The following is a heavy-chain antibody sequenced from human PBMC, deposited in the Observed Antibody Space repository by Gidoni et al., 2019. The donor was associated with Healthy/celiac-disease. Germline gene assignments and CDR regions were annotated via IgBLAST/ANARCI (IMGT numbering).Heavy chain of an antibody. Sequence: QVQLQPWGAGLLKPSETLSLTCAVYGGSFSGYYWSWIRQPPGKGLEWIGEINHSGSTNYNPPLKSRVTISVDTSKNQFSLKLSSVTAADTAVYYCARGLVGATFFDYWGQGTLVTVSS. J-gene: IGHJ4*02. D-gene: IGHD1-26*01. CDR2: INHSGST. CDR1: GGSFSGYY. V-gene: IGHV4-34*01. CDR3: ARGLVGATFFDY.